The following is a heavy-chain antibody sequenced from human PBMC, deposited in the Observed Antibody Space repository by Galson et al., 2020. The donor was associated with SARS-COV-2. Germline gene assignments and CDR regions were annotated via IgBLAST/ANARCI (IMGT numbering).Heavy chain of an antibody. CDR1: GGSISSYY. J-gene: IGHJ4*02. CDR2: IPFTGST. D-gene: IGHD6-13*01. Sequence: SQTLSLTCTVSGGSISSYYWSWIRQPPGQGLDWIGYIPFTGSTTYNPSLRSRVTISRDTTKNQFPLKLSSVTAADAAVYYCARYGPLAAAGTGGFDFWGQGTLVTVSS. CDR3: ARYGPLAAAGTGGFDF. V-gene: IGHV4-59*01.